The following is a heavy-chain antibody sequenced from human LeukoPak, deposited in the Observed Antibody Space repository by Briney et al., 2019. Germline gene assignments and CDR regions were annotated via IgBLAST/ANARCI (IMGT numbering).Heavy chain of an antibody. CDR1: GFPFSSYA. D-gene: IGHD1-26*01. CDR2: IHGDGDNI. Sequence: GGSLRLACAASGFPFSSYAMDWVRQSPGKGLVWVARIHGDGDNISYADSVRGRFTISRDTAKDTLYLHMTGLKPEDKAVYYCARAHVGAPTDVWGQGTLVTVST. J-gene: IGHJ4*02. CDR3: ARAHVGAPTDV. V-gene: IGHV3-74*01.